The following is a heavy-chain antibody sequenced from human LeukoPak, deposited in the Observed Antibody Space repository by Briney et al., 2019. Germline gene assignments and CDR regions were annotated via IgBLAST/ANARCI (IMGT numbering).Heavy chain of an antibody. Sequence: PSETLSLTCTVYGGSISSYYWSWIRQPPGKGLEWIGYIYYSGSTNYNPSLKSRVTISVDTSKNQFSRKLSSVTAADTAVYYCARGLYSSSWYFFDYWGQGTLVTVSS. J-gene: IGHJ4*02. D-gene: IGHD6-13*01. V-gene: IGHV4-59*01. CDR1: GGSISSYY. CDR3: ARGLYSSSWYFFDY. CDR2: IYYSGST.